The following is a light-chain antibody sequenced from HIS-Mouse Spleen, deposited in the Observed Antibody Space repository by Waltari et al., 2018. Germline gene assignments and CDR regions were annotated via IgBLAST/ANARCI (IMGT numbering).Light chain of an antibody. V-gene: IGLV2-14*01. Sequence: QSALTQPASVSGSPGQSITISCTGTSSDGGGYNYVSWYQQHPGKAPKLMIYDVSNRPSGVSNRVSGAKSGNTASLTISELQAEDEADYYCSSYTSSSTYVFGTGTKVTVL. J-gene: IGLJ1*01. CDR3: SSYTSSSTYV. CDR1: SSDGGGYNY. CDR2: DVS.